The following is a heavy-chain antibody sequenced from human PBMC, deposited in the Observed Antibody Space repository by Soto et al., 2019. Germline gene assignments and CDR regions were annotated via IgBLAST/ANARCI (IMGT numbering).Heavy chain of an antibody. D-gene: IGHD3-3*01. CDR2: KYYDGSA. J-gene: IGHJ5*02. CDR3: ARGYFDARRGSRFPNWFDP. CDR1: SGSASSYY. V-gene: IGHV4-59*02. Sequence: QVQLQESGPGLVRPSETLSLTCSVSSGSASSYYWGWIRQSPGRGLEWIGYKYYDGSATYNPSLSRRVTISIHTSRKQFSLNLRSATAADTAVYYCARGYFDARRGSRFPNWFDPWGQGTLVTVSS.